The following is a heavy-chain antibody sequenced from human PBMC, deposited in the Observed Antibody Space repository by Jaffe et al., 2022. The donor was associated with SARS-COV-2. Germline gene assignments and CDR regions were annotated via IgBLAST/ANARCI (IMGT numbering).Heavy chain of an antibody. V-gene: IGHV3-23*04. CDR3: ATYGSGSYGYYYYMDV. CDR2: ISGSGGST. Sequence: EVQLVESGGGLVQPGGSLRLSCAASGFTFSSYAMSWVRQAPGKGLEWVSAISGSGGSTYYADSVKGRFTISRDNSKNTLYLQMNSLRAEDTAVYYCATYGSGSYGYYYYMDVWGKGTTVTVSS. D-gene: IGHD3-10*01. J-gene: IGHJ6*03. CDR1: GFTFSSYA.